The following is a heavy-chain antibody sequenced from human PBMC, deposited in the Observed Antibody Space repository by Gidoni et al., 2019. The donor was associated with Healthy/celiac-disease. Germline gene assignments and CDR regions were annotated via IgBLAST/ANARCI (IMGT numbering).Heavy chain of an antibody. CDR1: GFTFSLYA. Sequence: QVQLVESGGGVVQPGRSLRLPCPAPGFTFSLYALHWVRQAPGKGLEWVAVISYDGSNKYYADSVKGRFTISRDNSKNTLYLQMNSLRAEDTAVYYCARDRVVVQLGYYYYYGMDVWGQGTTVTVSS. CDR3: ARDRVVVQLGYYYYYGMDV. D-gene: IGHD2-21*01. V-gene: IGHV3-30-3*01. J-gene: IGHJ6*02. CDR2: ISYDGSNK.